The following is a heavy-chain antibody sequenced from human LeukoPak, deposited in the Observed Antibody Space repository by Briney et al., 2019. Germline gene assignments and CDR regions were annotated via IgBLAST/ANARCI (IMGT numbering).Heavy chain of an antibody. J-gene: IGHJ4*02. V-gene: IGHV4-59*12. CDR3: ARERGRIAALYYFDY. CDR2: IYYSGST. Sequence: SETLSLTCTVSGGSISSYYWSWIRQPPGKGLEWIGYIYYSGSTNYNPSLKSRVTMSVDTSKNQFSLKLSSVTAADTAVYYCARERGRIAALYYFDYWGQGTLVTVSS. D-gene: IGHD6-13*01. CDR1: GGSISSYY.